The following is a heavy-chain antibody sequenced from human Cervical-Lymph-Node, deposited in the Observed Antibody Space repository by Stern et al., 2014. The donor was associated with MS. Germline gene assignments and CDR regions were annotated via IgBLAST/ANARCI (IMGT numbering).Heavy chain of an antibody. CDR1: GYTFTSYW. V-gene: IGHV5-51*01. CDR2: ILPGAYDL. J-gene: IGHJ4*02. Sequence: EVQLVESGPEVKRPGESLKISCQASGYTFTSYWIGWVRQLPGKVLVWIAMILPGAYDLRSRPPSQGRVTISAEKSSISAYLQWNNLKASDTAIYYCARQRYFDYWGQGTLVTVSS. CDR3: ARQRYFDY.